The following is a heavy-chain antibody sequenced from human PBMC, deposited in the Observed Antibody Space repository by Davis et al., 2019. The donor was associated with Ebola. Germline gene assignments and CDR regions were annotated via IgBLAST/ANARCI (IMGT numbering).Heavy chain of an antibody. D-gene: IGHD6-6*01. Sequence: GESLKISCAASRFTFSSYWMSWVRQAPGKGLEWVANIKQDGSEKFYVDSVKGRFTISRDNSKNTLYLQMNSLRAEDTAVYYCARWGPGRPLDYWGQGTLVTVSS. CDR2: IKQDGSEK. J-gene: IGHJ4*02. CDR3: ARWGPGRPLDY. CDR1: RFTFSSYW. V-gene: IGHV3-7*01.